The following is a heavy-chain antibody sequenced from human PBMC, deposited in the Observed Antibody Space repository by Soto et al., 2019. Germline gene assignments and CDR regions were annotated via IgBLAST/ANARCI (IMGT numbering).Heavy chain of an antibody. CDR2: LYYNGNT. Sequence: QLILQESGPGLVKPSETLSLTCAVPSDSFGLSSYYWAWIRQPPGKGLEWIGGLYYNGNTFYNRSLKSRVTISGDTSMNLLSLRMSAVTGTDTAVYFCARGLSYGYFLSLWGQGKLVSVSS. J-gene: IGHJ4*01. CDR1: SDSFGLSSYY. D-gene: IGHD4-17*01. CDR3: ARGLSYGYFLSL. V-gene: IGHV4-39*02.